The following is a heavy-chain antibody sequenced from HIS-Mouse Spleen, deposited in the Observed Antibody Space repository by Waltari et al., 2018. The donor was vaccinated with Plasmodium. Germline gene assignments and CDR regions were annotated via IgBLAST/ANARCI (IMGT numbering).Heavy chain of an antibody. CDR3: ARDLAAAGHFDY. J-gene: IGHJ4*02. D-gene: IGHD6-13*01. V-gene: IGHV1-2*02. Sequence: QVQLVQSGAEVKKPGASVKVSCKASGYTFTGYYMHWVRQAPGQGLEWMGWINPNSGGTNHAQKFQGRVTMTRDTSISTAYMELSRLRSDDTAVYYCARDLAAAGHFDYWGQGTLVTVSS. CDR1: GYTFTGYY. CDR2: INPNSGGT.